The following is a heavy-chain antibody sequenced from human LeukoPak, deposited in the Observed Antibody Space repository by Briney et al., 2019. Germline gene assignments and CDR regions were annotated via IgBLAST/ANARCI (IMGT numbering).Heavy chain of an antibody. J-gene: IGHJ4*02. CDR3: ARGTPTDY. V-gene: IGHV4-34*01. CDR2: INHSGST. Sequence: SETLSLTCAVYGGSFSGYYWSWIRQPPGKGLEWIGEINHSGSTNYNPSLKSRVTTSVDTSKNQFSLKLSSVTAADTAVYYCARGTPTDYWGQGTLVTVSS. CDR1: GGSFSGYY.